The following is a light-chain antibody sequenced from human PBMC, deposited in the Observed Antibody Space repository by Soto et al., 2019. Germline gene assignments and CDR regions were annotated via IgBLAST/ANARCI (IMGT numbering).Light chain of an antibody. CDR1: SSNIGNNY. J-gene: IGLJ3*02. Sequence: QSVLTQPPSVSAAPGQKVTISCSGSSSNIGNNYVSWYQQLPGTAPKLLIYDNNKRPSGIPDRFSGSKSGTSATLGITGLQTGDEADYYCRTWDSSLSAAWVFGGGTKLTVL. V-gene: IGLV1-51*01. CDR2: DNN. CDR3: RTWDSSLSAAWV.